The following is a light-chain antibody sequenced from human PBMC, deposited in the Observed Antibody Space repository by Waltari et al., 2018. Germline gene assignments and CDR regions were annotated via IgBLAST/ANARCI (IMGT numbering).Light chain of an antibody. J-gene: IGKJ1*01. CDR1: QTIGGS. V-gene: IGKV3-11*01. CDR2: GVS. Sequence: EIVLTQSPATLSLSPGDRATLSCRASQTIGGSLAWYQQKPGQSPSLLIYGVSRRATGVPARFGGSGSGTDFTLTISSLEPEDFAVYFCQQRDTWPPTFGQGTKV. CDR3: QQRDTWPPT.